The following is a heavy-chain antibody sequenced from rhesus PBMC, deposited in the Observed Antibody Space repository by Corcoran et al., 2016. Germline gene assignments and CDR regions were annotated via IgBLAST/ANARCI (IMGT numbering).Heavy chain of an antibody. J-gene: IGHJ4*01. CDR1: GYTFSIDA. Sequence: QVQLVQSGAEVKKPGASVKLSCKASGYTFSIDAISWVRKARGPGLEWMGGIIPLVCITNYAQKFQGRVTIPADTSTSTAYMELSSLRSEDTAVYYCARGRDGSSWAGDYWGQGVLVTVSS. CDR2: IIPLVCIT. CDR3: ARGRDGSSWAGDY. V-gene: IGHV1-151*01. D-gene: IGHD4-29*01.